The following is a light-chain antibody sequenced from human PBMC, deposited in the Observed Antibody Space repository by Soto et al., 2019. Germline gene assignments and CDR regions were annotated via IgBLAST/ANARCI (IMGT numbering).Light chain of an antibody. V-gene: IGKV1-39*01. J-gene: IGKJ1*01. CDR3: QQSYTTPRT. CDR1: QIISTF. Sequence: DIQMTQSPSSSSASVGDRVSVTCRASQIISTFLNWYQQRPGEAPKLLIYAASSLQSGVPSRFSGSGSGADFTLTIGSLQPEDFATYYCQQSYTTPRTFGQGTKVEVK. CDR2: AAS.